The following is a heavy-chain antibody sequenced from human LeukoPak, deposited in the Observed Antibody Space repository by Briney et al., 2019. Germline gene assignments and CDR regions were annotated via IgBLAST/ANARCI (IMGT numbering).Heavy chain of an antibody. V-gene: IGHV6-1*01. Sequence: SQTLSLTCDISGESVSSNSAACNWIRHSPSRPLQWLVRTYYRSKWYNDYALSVESRITINPDTSKNQFSLQLNSVTPEDTAVYYCAREVVAGDDAFDIWGQGTMVTVSS. J-gene: IGHJ3*02. CDR2: TYYRSKWYN. CDR1: GESVSSNSAA. CDR3: AREVVAGDDAFDI. D-gene: IGHD2-15*01.